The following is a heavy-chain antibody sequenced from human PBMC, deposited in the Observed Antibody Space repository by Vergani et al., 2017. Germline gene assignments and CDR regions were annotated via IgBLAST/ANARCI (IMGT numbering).Heavy chain of an antibody. CDR1: GYSISSGYY. Sequence: QVQLQESGPGLVKPSETLSLTCAVSGYSISSGYYWGWIRQPPGKGLEWIGSIYHSGSPYYNPSLKTRVTISVDTSKNQFSLKLSSVTAADTAVYYCARLSYDTTPHLQGGYDCWGQGTLVSVSS. CDR2: IYHSGSP. J-gene: IGHJ4*02. D-gene: IGHD3-22*01. CDR3: ARLSYDTTPHLQGGYDC. V-gene: IGHV4-38-2*01.